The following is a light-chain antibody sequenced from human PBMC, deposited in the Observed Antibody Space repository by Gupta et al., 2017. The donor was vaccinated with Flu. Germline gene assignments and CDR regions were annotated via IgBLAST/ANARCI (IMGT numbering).Light chain of an antibody. CDR2: EVS. J-gene: IGLJ3*02. CDR1: SSDVGGYNY. Sequence: QSALTQPASASGSPGQSITISCTGTSSDVGGYNYVSWYQQHPGKAPKLMIYEVSNRPSGVSNRFSGSKSGNTASLTISGLQAEDEADYYCSSYTSSSTPYWVFGGGTKLTVL. V-gene: IGLV2-14*01. CDR3: SSYTSSSTPYWV.